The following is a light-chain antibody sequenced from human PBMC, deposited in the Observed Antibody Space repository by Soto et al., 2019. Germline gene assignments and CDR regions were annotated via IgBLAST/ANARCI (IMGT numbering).Light chain of an antibody. CDR1: QSISSN. CDR3: QQYNNWPPWT. V-gene: IGKV3-15*01. Sequence: EIGMTRSPGNLSVSTGERATLSCRASQSISSNLAWYQQKPGQALRLLLYGASTRATGISVRFSGSGSGTEFTLTIISLQSEDDAVYYCQQYNNWPPWTFGQGTKVDI. J-gene: IGKJ1*01. CDR2: GAS.